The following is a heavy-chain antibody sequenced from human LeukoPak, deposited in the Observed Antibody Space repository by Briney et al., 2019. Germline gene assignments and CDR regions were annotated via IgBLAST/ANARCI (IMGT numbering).Heavy chain of an antibody. D-gene: IGHD6-13*01. CDR2: IYTSGST. J-gene: IGHJ5*02. Sequence: PSETLSLTCTVSGGSISSGSYYWSWIRQPAGKGLEWIGRIYTSGSTNYNPSLKSRVTISVDTSKNQFSLKLSSVTAADTAVYYCARSGSWYAKSNWFDPRGQGTLVTVSS. CDR1: GGSISSGSYY. V-gene: IGHV4-61*02. CDR3: ARSGSWYAKSNWFDP.